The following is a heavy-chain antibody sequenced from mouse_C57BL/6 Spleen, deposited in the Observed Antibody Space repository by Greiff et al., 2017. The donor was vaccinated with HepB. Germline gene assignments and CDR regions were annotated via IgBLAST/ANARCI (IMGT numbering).Heavy chain of an antibody. CDR2: IDPEDGET. CDR3: AAYYGSSYDWYFDV. V-gene: IGHV14-2*01. J-gene: IGHJ1*03. Sequence: EVMLVESGAELVKPGASVKLSCTASGFNIKDYYMHWVKQRTEQGLEWIGRIDPEDGETKYAPKFQGKATITADTSSNTAYLQLSSLTSEDTAVYYCAAYYGSSYDWYFDVWGTGTTVTVSS. D-gene: IGHD1-1*01. CDR1: GFNIKDYY.